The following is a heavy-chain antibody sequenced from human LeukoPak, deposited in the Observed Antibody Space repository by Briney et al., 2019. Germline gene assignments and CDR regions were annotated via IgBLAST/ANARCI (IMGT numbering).Heavy chain of an antibody. Sequence: PSETLSLTCTVSGGSISSSSSYWGWIRQPPGKGLEWIGSIYHSVSTYYNPSLKSRVTISVDTSKDQFSLRLSSVTAADTAVYYCARHVRQQLPPKAFDYWGQGTLVTVSS. J-gene: IGHJ4*02. CDR2: IYHSVST. CDR3: ARHVRQQLPPKAFDY. V-gene: IGHV4-39*01. D-gene: IGHD6-13*01. CDR1: GGSISSSSSY.